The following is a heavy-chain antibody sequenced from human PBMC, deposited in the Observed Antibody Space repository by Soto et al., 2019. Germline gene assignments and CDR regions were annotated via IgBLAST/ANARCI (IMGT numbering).Heavy chain of an antibody. V-gene: IGHV5-51*01. CDR3: ARFRAPRRQLISMSFHL. D-gene: IGHD6-13*01. CDR1: GYDFTNNW. J-gene: IGHJ4*03. Sequence: GESLKISCKASGYDFTNNWIAWVRQTPGRGLEWMGMTYPGDSDIRYNPSFRGRVTISADKSITSAFVQWGSLKASDSAIYYCARFRAPRRQLISMSFHLWGLGTLVTVSS. CDR2: TYPGDSDI.